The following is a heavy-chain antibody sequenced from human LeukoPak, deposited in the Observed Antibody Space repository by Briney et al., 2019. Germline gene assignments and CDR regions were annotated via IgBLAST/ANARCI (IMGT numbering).Heavy chain of an antibody. CDR3: ARGGGDYAPFDY. D-gene: IGHD2-21*02. CDR2: ISSTSTI. CDR1: RFSFRSYS. J-gene: IGHJ4*02. Sequence: GGSLRLSCAASRFSFRSYSMNWVRQAPGKGLEWVSYISSTSTIYYADSVKGRFTISRDNAKTSLYLQMNSLTDEDTAVYYCARGGGDYAPFDYWGQGTLVTVSS. V-gene: IGHV3-48*02.